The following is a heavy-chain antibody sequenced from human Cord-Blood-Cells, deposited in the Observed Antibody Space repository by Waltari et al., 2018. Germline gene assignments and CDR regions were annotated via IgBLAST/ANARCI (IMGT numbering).Heavy chain of an antibody. CDR3: ASSWELQGNWFDP. CDR1: GGSFRGYY. V-gene: IGHV4-34*01. CDR2: INHSGST. D-gene: IGHD1-26*01. J-gene: IGHJ5*02. Sequence: QVQLQQWGAGLLKPSETLTLTCAVYGGSFRGYYGSWLRQPPGKGLEWIGEINHSGSTNYNPSLKSRVTISVDTSKNQFSLKLSSVTAADTAVYYCASSWELQGNWFDPWGQGTLVTVSS.